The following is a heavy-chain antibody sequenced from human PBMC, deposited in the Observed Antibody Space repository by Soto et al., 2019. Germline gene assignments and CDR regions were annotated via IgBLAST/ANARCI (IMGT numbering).Heavy chain of an antibody. CDR3: AKDRALTMIVVVISYFDY. CDR2: ISGSGGST. D-gene: IGHD3-22*01. V-gene: IGHV3-23*01. Sequence: GGSLRLSCAASGFTFSSYAMSWVRQAPGKGLEWVSAISGSGGSTYYADSVKGRFTISRDNSKNTLYLQMNSLRAEDTAVYYCAKDRALTMIVVVISYFDYWGQGILVNVFS. J-gene: IGHJ4*02. CDR1: GFTFSSYA.